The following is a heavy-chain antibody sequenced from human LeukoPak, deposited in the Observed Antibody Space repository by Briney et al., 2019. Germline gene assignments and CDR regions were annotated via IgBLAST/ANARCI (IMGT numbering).Heavy chain of an antibody. CDR3: ARDSSLVVANTFDY. D-gene: IGHD5-12*01. Sequence: PSETLSLTCTVSGDSISSGSYYWRWIRQPAGKGLEWIGRIYTSGSTNYNPSLKSRVTISVDTSKNQFPLKLSSVTAADTAVYYCARDSSLVVANTFDYWGQGTLVTVSS. CDR2: IYTSGST. J-gene: IGHJ4*02. V-gene: IGHV4-61*02. CDR1: GDSISSGSYY.